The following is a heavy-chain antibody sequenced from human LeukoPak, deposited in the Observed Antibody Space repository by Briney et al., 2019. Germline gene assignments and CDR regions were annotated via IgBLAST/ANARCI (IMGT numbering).Heavy chain of an antibody. CDR3: AKSSGSVRHFYYYYMDV. CDR2: INWNGGDT. D-gene: IGHD1-26*01. CDR1: GSNFEDYG. J-gene: IGHJ6*03. V-gene: IGHV3-20*04. Sequence: GGSLRLSCADSGSNFEDYGMSWVRQAPGKGLEWVSGINWNGGDTDYADSVKDRFTISRDNAKNSLYLQMNSLRAEDTALYYCAKSSGSVRHFYYYYMDVWGKGTTVTASS.